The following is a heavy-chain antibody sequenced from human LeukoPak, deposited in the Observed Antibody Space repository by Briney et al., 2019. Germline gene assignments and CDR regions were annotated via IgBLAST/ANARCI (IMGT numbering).Heavy chain of an antibody. CDR1: GFTFSTYG. Sequence: PGGSLRLSCAASGFTFSTYGMYWVRQAPGKGLERVAVISYDGTNEYYADSVKGLFTISRDNSKNTLYLQMNSLRAEDTAVYYCAKDLSPLVWFVSGSDAFDIWGQGTMVTVSS. D-gene: IGHD3-10*01. V-gene: IGHV3-30*18. CDR3: AKDLSPLVWFVSGSDAFDI. CDR2: ISYDGTNE. J-gene: IGHJ3*02.